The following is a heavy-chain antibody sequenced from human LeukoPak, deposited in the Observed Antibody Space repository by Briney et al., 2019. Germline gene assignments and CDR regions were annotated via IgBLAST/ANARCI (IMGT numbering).Heavy chain of an antibody. CDR3: ASKDGKITMVRGVIIKYNWFDP. J-gene: IGHJ5*02. D-gene: IGHD3-10*01. CDR1: GGSFSGYY. V-gene: IGHV4-34*01. Sequence: SETLSLTCAVYGGSFSGYYWSWIRQPPGKGLEWIGEINHSGSTNYNPSLKSRVTISVDTSKNQFSLKLSSVIAADTAVYYCASKDGKITMVRGVIIKYNWFDPWGQGTLVTVSS. CDR2: INHSGST.